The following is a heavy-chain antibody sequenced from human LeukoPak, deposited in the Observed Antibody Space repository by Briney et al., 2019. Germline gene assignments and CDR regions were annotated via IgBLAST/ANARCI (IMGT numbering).Heavy chain of an antibody. CDR3: AKGQVSVGASLRFDY. CDR2: ISGNGGGT. D-gene: IGHD1-26*01. Sequence: GGSLRLPCAASGFTFSKGLEWISAISGNGGGTYYADSVKGRFTISRDNSKNTLYLQMNSLRAEDTAVYYCAKGQVSVGASLRFDYWGQGTLVTVSS. J-gene: IGHJ4*02. CDR1: GFTFS. V-gene: IGHV3-23*01.